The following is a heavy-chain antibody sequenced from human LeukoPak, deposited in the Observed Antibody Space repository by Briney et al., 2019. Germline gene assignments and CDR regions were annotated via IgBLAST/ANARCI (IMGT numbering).Heavy chain of an antibody. CDR2: IYYSGST. CDR1: GGSISSYY. J-gene: IGHJ6*03. V-gene: IGHV4-59*01. CDR3: ARINTVYYYYYYMDV. D-gene: IGHD4-11*01. Sequence: SETLSFTCTVSGGSISSYYWSWIRQPPGKGLEWIGYIYYSGSTNYNPSLKSRVTISVDTSKNQFSLKLSSVTAADTAVYYCARINTVYYYYYYMDVWGKGTTVTVSS.